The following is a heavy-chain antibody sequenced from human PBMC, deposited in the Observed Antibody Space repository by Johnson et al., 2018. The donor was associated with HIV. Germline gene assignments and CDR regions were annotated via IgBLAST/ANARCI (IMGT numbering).Heavy chain of an antibody. CDR2: INWNGGST. V-gene: IGHV3-20*04. CDR3: ARETGFRQGGVMTSSGFDI. D-gene: IGHD3-16*01. CDR1: GFTFDDHG. Sequence: VQLMESGGGVVRPGGSLRLSCAASGFTFDDHGMNWVRQPPGKGLEWVSGINWNGGSTGYADSVKGRFTISRDNAKNSLYLQMNSLRVEDMALYYCARETGFRQGGVMTSSGFDIWGQGTMVTVSS. J-gene: IGHJ3*02.